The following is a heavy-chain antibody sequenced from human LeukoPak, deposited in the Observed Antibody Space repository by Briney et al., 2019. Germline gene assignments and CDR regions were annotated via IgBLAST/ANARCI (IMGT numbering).Heavy chain of an antibody. CDR1: GFTFSSHS. J-gene: IGHJ4*02. Sequence: GGSLRLSCAASGFTFSSHSMNWVRQAPGKGLEWVSYISSGNSSIYYADSVKGRFTISRDNAKNSLYLQLNSLRAEDTAVYYCARGSVSGRGAIDYWGQGTLVTVPS. V-gene: IGHV3-48*04. CDR3: ARGSVSGRGAIDY. CDR2: ISSGNSSI. D-gene: IGHD1-26*01.